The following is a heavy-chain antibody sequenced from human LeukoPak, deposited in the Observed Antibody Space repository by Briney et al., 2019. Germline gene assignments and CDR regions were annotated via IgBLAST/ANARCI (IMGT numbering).Heavy chain of an antibody. CDR1: GGSIGSYY. CDR3: ARVLYDSSGYYSDYYYYMDV. D-gene: IGHD3-22*01. CDR2: IYYSGST. Sequence: SETLSLTCTVSGGSIGSYYWSWIRQPPGKGLEWIGYIYYSGSTNYNPSLKSRVTISVDTSKNQFSLKLSSVTAADTAVYYCARVLYDSSGYYSDYYYYMDVWGKGTTVTVSS. J-gene: IGHJ6*03. V-gene: IGHV4-59*01.